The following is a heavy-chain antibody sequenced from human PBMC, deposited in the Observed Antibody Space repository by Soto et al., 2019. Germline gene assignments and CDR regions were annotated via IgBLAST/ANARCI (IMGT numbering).Heavy chain of an antibody. CDR2: ISAYNGNT. CDR3: ARDLGHSYANEDWFDP. CDR1: GYTFTSYG. D-gene: IGHD5-18*01. V-gene: IGHV1-18*01. Sequence: ASVKVSCKASGYTFTSYGISWVRQAPGQGLEWMGWISAYNGNTNYAQKLQGRVTMTTDTSTSTAYMELRSLRSDDTAVYYCARDLGHSYANEDWFDPWGQVTLVTVSS. J-gene: IGHJ5*02.